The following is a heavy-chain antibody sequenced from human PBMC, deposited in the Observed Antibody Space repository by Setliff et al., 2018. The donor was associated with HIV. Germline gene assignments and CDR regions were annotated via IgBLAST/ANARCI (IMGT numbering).Heavy chain of an antibody. V-gene: IGHV1-46*01. D-gene: IGHD3-16*01. CDR3: ARGRTAGYTYNYGY. J-gene: IGHJ4*02. CDR1: GYTFTSYY. Sequence: ASVKVSCKASGYTFTSYYMHWVRQAPGQGLEWLGMVNPSGGSTAYAQKFQGRVTMTRDTSTNTVYMDLSGLRSDDTAVYYYARGRTAGYTYNYGYWGQGTLVTVSS. CDR2: VNPSGGST.